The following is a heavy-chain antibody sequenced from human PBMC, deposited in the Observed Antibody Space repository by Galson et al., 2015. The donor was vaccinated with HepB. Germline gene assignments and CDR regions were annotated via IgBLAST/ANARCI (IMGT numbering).Heavy chain of an antibody. CDR1: GGSISSYY. CDR2: IYYNGNT. V-gene: IGHV4-59*08. Sequence: SETLSLTCSVSGGSISSYYWSWIRQAPGKGLEWIGYIYYNGNTNYNPSLKSRVTMTVDTSKNQFSLNLTSVTAADTAVYYCARHSQRLHYWYFDPWGRGSLVAVSS. CDR3: ARHSQRLHYWYFDP. J-gene: IGHJ2*01. D-gene: IGHD2-15*01.